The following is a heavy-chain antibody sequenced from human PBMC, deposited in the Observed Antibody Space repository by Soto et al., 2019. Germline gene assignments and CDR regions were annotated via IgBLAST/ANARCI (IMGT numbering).Heavy chain of an antibody. CDR1: GYNFPSYW. J-gene: IGHJ6*04. D-gene: IGHD3-10*01. CDR3: ARPRSGSYPLPYYGMDV. CDR2: IDPSDSYT. V-gene: IGHV5-10-1*01. Sequence: GDSLKISCKGSGYNFPSYWISWVRQMPGKGLEWMGRIDPSDSYTNYSPSFRGHVTITIDKSISTAYLQWSSLKASDTAIYYCARPRSGSYPLPYYGMDVLGKGTTLTVAS.